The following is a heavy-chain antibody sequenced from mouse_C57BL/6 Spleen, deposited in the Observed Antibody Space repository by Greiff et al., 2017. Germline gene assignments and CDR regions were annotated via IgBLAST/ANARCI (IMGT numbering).Heavy chain of an antibody. CDR3: ARSRLREAMDY. D-gene: IGHD2-4*01. Sequence: QVQLQQSGAELVRPGTSVKVSCKASGYAFTNYLIEWVKQRPGQGLEWIGVINPGSGGTNYTEKFKGKATLPADKSSSTAYMQLSSLTSEDSAVYFCARSRLREAMDYWGQGTSVTVSS. J-gene: IGHJ4*01. V-gene: IGHV1-54*01. CDR2: INPGSGGT. CDR1: GYAFTNYL.